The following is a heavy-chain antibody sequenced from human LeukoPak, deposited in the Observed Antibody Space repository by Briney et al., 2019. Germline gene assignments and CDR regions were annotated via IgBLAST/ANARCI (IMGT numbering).Heavy chain of an antibody. CDR3: ARGVNGDSRFDP. CDR2: FSSDGSNT. J-gene: IGHJ5*02. CDR1: GFTFSSYW. D-gene: IGHD4-17*01. Sequence: PGGSLGLSCAASGFTFSSYWMHWVRQAPGKGLVWVSRFSSDGSNTRYADSVKGRLTISRDNAKKTLYLQMNSLRAEDTAVYYCARGVNGDSRFDPWGQGTLVTVSS. V-gene: IGHV3-74*01.